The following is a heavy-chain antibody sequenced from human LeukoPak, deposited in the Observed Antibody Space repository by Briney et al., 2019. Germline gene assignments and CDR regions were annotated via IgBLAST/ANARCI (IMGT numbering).Heavy chain of an antibody. J-gene: IGHJ4*02. Sequence: ASVKVSCKASGYTFTSYDINWVRQATGQGLEWMGWMNPNSGNTGYAQKFQGRVTMTRNTSISTAYMELRSLRSEDTAVYYCARRDDSSGYYYGGYDYWGQGTLVTVSS. D-gene: IGHD3-22*01. V-gene: IGHV1-8*01. CDR2: MNPNSGNT. CDR3: ARRDDSSGYYYGGYDY. CDR1: GYTFTSYD.